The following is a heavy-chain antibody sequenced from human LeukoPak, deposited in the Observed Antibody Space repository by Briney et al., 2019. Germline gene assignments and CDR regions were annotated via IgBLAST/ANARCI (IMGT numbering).Heavy chain of an antibody. CDR1: GGSISNYF. CDR3: ARSWAATPTFDY. CDR2: IYNSGST. V-gene: IGHV4-4*07. J-gene: IGHJ4*02. D-gene: IGHD6-25*01. Sequence: SETLSLTCTVSGGSISNYFWSWIRQPAGKGLEWIGRIYNSGSTNYNPSLKSRVTMSVDTSKNQFSLKLSSVTAADTAVYYCARSWAATPTFDYWGQGTLVTVSS.